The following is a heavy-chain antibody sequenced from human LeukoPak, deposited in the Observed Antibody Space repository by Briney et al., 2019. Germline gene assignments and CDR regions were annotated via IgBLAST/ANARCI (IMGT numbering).Heavy chain of an antibody. D-gene: IGHD1-14*01. J-gene: IGHJ4*02. CDR2: ISGSGGNT. V-gene: IGHV3-23*01. Sequence: ETLSLTCTVSGGSISSSSHYWGWIRQPPGKGLEWVSAISGSGGNTYYADSVKGRFTISRDNSKNTLYLQMNSLRAEDTAVYYCAKGNGMGLRHYFDYWGQGTLVTVSS. CDR3: AKGNGMGLRHYFDY. CDR1: GGSISSSSHY.